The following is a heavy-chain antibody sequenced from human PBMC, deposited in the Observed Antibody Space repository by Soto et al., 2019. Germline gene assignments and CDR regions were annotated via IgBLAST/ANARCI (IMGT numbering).Heavy chain of an antibody. CDR3: VRETGMDV. D-gene: IGHD1-26*01. J-gene: IGHJ6*02. CDR2: INHSGST. CDR1: GGSFSGYY. Sequence: ETLSLTCAVYGGSFSGYYWSWIRQPPGKGLGWIGEINHSGSTNYNPSLKSRVTISVDTSKNQFSLKLSSVTAADTAVYYCVRETGMDVWGQGTTVTVSS. V-gene: IGHV4-34*01.